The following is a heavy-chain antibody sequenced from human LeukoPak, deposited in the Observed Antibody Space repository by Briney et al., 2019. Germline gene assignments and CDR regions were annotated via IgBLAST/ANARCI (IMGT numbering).Heavy chain of an antibody. J-gene: IGHJ6*02. CDR1: EIAFSGYG. CDR3: AKEWLWQDFYYGMNV. CDR2: ISYDGTKT. D-gene: IGHD5-12*01. Sequence: GGLLRLSCTASEIAFSGYGMNWVARAPGKARGWGAVISYDGTKTYDAGPVKARFTISRDNSKNTVYLQMNSLRGEDTAVYYCAKEWLWQDFYYGMNVWGQGTTVIVSS. V-gene: IGHV3-30*18.